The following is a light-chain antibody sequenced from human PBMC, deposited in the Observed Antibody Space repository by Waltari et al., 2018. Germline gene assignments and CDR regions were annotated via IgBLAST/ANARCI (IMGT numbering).Light chain of an antibody. CDR1: DIGHKS. V-gene: IGLV3-21*02. CDR2: ENS. Sequence: SYVLTQPPSVSVAPGQTARITCEGTDIGHKSVHWYHQRPGQAPVLVLHENSDRPSGIPERISGSNSVNMATLSISRVEAGDEADYYCQVWDSRSDHVVFGGGTKLTVL. J-gene: IGLJ2*01. CDR3: QVWDSRSDHVV.